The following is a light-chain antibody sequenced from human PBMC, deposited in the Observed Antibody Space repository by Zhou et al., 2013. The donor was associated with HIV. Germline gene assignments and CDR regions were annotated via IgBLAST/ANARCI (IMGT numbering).Light chain of an antibody. V-gene: IGKV3-20*01. CDR1: QSVSSY. CDR2: DAS. J-gene: IGKJ2*01. CDR3: QQYGSSPRT. Sequence: EIVLTQSPATLSLSPGERATLSCRASQSVSSYLAWYQQRPGQAPSLLIYDASSRATGIPDRFSGSGSGTDFTLTISRLEPEDFAIYYCQQYGSSPRTFGQGTKLEIK.